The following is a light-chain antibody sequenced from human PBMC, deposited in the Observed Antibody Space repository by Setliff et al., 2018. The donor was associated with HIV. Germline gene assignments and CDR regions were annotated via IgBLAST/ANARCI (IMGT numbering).Light chain of an antibody. J-gene: IGLJ1*01. V-gene: IGLV2-14*01. CDR1: SSDVGNYNY. CDR2: EVT. CDR3: SSYTTNTTFV. Sequence: QSVLTQPASVSGSPGQSITISCTGTSSDVGNYNYVSWYQQHPGKAPKLMIYEVTYRPSGVSNRFSGSKSGNTASLTISGPQAEDEADYYCSSYTTNTTFVFGTGTKGTVL.